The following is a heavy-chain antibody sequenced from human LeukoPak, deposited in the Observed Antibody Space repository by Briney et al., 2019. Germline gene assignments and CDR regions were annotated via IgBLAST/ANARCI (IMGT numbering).Heavy chain of an antibody. CDR3: ARETYGSGSS. D-gene: IGHD3-10*01. CDR2: INHSGST. V-gene: IGHV4-39*07. J-gene: IGHJ4*02. CDR1: GGSISSGDYY. Sequence: PSETLSLTCTVSGGSISSGDYYWSWIRQPPGKGLEWIGEINHSGSTNYNPSLKSRVTISVDTSKNQFSLKLSSVTAADTAVYYCARETYGSGSSWGQGTLVTVSS.